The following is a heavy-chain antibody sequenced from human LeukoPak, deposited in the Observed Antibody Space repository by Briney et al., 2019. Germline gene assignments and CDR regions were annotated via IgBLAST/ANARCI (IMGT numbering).Heavy chain of an antibody. CDR3: ARDLVGAVTGSGDY. D-gene: IGHD6-19*01. J-gene: IGHJ4*02. CDR1: GYTFTSYG. CDR2: ISAYNGNT. V-gene: IGHV1-18*01. Sequence: ASVKVSCQTSGYTFTSYGYSWVRQAPGQGLEWMGWISAYNGNTKYAQKFQGRVTMTTVTSTSTAYMELRSLTLDDTAVYYCARDLVGAVTGSGDYWGQGTLVTVSS.